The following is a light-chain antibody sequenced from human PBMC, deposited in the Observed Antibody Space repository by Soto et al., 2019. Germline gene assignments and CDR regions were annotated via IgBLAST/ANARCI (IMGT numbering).Light chain of an antibody. J-gene: IGKJ4*02. Sequence: EIVLTQSPGTLSLSPGERATLSCRASQSVSSNSLAWYPQKPGQAPRLLIDGASSRATGIPDRFIGSGSGTDYTRTISRLEPEEFAGNYCQPYGGSPRVTCGGGTKVEIK. CDR2: GAS. CDR3: QPYGGSPRVT. CDR1: QSVSSNS. V-gene: IGKV3-20*01.